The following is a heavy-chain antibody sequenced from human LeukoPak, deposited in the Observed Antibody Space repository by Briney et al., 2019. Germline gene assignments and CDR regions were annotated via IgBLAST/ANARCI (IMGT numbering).Heavy chain of an antibody. CDR3: AGVRSDDENLLFDY. V-gene: IGHV4-59*01. CDR1: GGSISSYY. J-gene: IGHJ4*02. CDR2: IYYSGST. Sequence: SETLSLTCTVSGGSISSYYWSWIRQPPGKGLEWIGYIYYSGSTNYNPSLKSRVTISVDTSKNQFSLKLSSVTAADTAVYYCAGVRSDDENLLFDYWGQGTLVTVSS. D-gene: IGHD1-1*01.